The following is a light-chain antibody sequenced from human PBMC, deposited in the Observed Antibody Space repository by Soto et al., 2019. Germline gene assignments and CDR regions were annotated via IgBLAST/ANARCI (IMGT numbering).Light chain of an antibody. CDR1: QGISNW. CDR3: QQANSFPRT. Sequence: DIQMTQSPSSVSASVGDRVTITCRASQGISNWLAWYQQKPGEAPKLLIYAASSLQGGVPTRFSGSGSGTDFTLTISSLPPEDFATYYCQQANSFPRTFGQGTRLEIK. J-gene: IGKJ5*01. V-gene: IGKV1D-12*01. CDR2: AAS.